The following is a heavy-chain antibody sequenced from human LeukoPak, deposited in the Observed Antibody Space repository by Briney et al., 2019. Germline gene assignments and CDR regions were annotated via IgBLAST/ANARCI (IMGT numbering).Heavy chain of an antibody. V-gene: IGHV3-30*04. CDR3: AGGVGATIFDH. CDR2: ISYDGSNK. Sequence: GGSLRLSCAASGFTFSSYAMHWVRQAPGKGLEWVAVISYDGSNKYYADSVKGRFTISRDNSKNTLYLQMNSLRAEDTAVYYCAGGVGATIFDHWGQGTLVTVSS. J-gene: IGHJ4*02. D-gene: IGHD1-26*01. CDR1: GFTFSSYA.